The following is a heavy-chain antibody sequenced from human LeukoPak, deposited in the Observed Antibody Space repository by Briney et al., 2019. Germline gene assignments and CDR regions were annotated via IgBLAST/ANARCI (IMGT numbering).Heavy chain of an antibody. CDR3: ARGYYGSGSHCCHMDV. CDR1: VGSFSGYY. V-gene: IGHV4-34*01. CDR2: INHSGST. J-gene: IGHJ6*03. D-gene: IGHD3-10*01. Sequence: TPSETLSLTCAVYVGSFSGYYWSWIRQPPGKGLEWIGEINHSGSTNHNSSLKSRVTISVDTSKNQFSLKLSSVTAADTAVYYCARGYYGSGSHCCHMDVWGKGTTITVS.